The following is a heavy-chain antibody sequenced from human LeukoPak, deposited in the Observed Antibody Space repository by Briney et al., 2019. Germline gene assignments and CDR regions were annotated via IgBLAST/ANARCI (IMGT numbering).Heavy chain of an antibody. D-gene: IGHD1-14*01. CDR2: IYTSGST. V-gene: IGHV4-61*05. J-gene: IGHJ5*02. CDR3: ARLTAGSWFDP. CDR1: GGSISSSSYY. Sequence: SETLSLTCTVSGGSISSSSYYWGWIRQPPGKGLEWIGYIYTSGSTNYNPSLKSRVTISVDTSKNQFSLKLSSVTAADTAVYYCARLTAGSWFDPWGQGTLVTVSS.